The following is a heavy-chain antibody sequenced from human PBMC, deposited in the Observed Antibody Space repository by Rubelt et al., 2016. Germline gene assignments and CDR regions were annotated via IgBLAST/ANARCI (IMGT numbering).Heavy chain of an antibody. Sequence: SWFRQAPGKGLEWVGFIRSRTYGGTTEYAASVKGRFTVSRDDSKSIAYLQVNSLKTEDSAVYYCTRSDYGDYIFDYWGQGTLVTVSS. D-gene: IGHD4-17*01. CDR3: TRSDYGDYIFDY. V-gene: IGHV3-49*03. CDR2: IRSRTYGGTT. J-gene: IGHJ4*02.